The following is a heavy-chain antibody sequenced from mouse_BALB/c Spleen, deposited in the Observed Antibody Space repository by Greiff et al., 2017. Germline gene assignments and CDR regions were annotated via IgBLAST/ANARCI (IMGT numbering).Heavy chain of an antibody. D-gene: IGHD2-3*01. CDR2: ISDGGSYT. CDR3: ARDPGDGYWYFDV. J-gene: IGHJ1*01. V-gene: IGHV5-4*02. CDR1: GFTFSDYY. Sequence: EVKLMESGGGLVKPGGSLKLSCAASGFTFSDYYMYWVRQTPEKRLEWVATISDGGSYTYYPDSVKGRFTISRDNANNNLYLQMSSLKSEDTAMYYCARDPGDGYWYFDVWGAGTTVTVSS.